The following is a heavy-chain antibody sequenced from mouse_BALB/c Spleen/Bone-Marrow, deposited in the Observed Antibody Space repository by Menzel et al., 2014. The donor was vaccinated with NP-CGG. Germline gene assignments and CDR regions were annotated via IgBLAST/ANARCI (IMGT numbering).Heavy chain of an antibody. CDR1: GFNIKDYY. CDR2: IDPENGNT. J-gene: IGHJ2*01. Sequence: EVKLVKSGAELVRPGALVKLSCKASGFNIKDYYMHWVKQRPEQGLEWIGWIDPENGNTIYDPKFQGKASITADTSSNTAYLQLSSLASEDTAVYYCARWGNYCFDYWGQGTTLTVSS. CDR3: ARWGNYCFDY. V-gene: IGHV14-1*02.